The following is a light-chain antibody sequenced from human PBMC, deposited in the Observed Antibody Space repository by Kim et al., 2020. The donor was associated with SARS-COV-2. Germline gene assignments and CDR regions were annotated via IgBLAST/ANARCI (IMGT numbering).Light chain of an antibody. V-gene: IGKV3-11*01. CDR2: DAF. CDR1: QSVSSY. CDR3: QQRSNWPLT. Sequence: LSPGERSTLSCRASQSVSSYLAWYQQKPGQAPRLLIYDAFNRAPGIPDRFSGSGSGTDFTLTISSLESEDFAVYYCQQRSNWPLTFGGGTKVDIK. J-gene: IGKJ4*01.